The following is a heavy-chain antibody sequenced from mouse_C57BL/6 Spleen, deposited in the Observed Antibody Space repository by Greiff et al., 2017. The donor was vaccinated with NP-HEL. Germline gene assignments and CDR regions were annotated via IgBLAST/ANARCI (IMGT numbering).Heavy chain of an antibody. CDR1: GFSFTSYA. J-gene: IGHJ2*01. D-gene: IGHD2-1*01. CDR3: ARNRGGNYAGYYFDY. V-gene: IGHV2-9-1*01. Sequence: VKLVESGPGLVAPSQSLSITCTVSGFSFTSYAISWVRQPPGKGLEWLGVIWTGGGTNYNSALKSRLSISKDNSKSQVFLKMNSLQTDDTARYYCARNRGGNYAGYYFDYWGQGTTLTVSS. CDR2: IWTGGGT.